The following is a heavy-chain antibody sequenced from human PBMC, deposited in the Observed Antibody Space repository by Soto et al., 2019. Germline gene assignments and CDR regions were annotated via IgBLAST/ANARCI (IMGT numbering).Heavy chain of an antibody. Sequence: ASVKVSCKASGYTFTSYGISWVRQAPGQGLEWMGWISAYNGNTNYAQKLQGRVTMTTDTSTSTAYMELRSLRSDDTAVYYCAREGYCSGGSCYSYWFAPWGQGTLVTVSS. CDR1: GYTFTSYG. V-gene: IGHV1-18*01. D-gene: IGHD2-15*01. CDR2: ISAYNGNT. CDR3: AREGYCSGGSCYSYWFAP. J-gene: IGHJ5*02.